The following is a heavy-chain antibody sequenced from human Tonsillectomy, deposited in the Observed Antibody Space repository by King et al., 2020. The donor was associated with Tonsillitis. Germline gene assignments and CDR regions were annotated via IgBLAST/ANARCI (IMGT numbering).Heavy chain of an antibody. D-gene: IGHD4-17*01. Sequence: MQLQESGPGLVKPSETLSLTCAVSGYSISSDFYWGWIRQPPGKGLEWIGNIYHSGSTYYSPSLKTRVTISVDTSKNQFSLKLSSVTAADTAVYYCARXPPPYDFGDYAXXYWGQGXLVTXSS. J-gene: IGHJ4*02. CDR2: IYHSGST. CDR1: GYSISSDFY. CDR3: ARXPPPYDFGDYAXXY. V-gene: IGHV4-38-2*01.